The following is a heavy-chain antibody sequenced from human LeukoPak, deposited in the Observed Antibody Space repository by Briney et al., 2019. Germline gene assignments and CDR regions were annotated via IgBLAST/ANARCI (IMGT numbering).Heavy chain of an antibody. J-gene: IGHJ5*02. V-gene: IGHV1-18*01. CDR2: ISAYNGNT. CDR1: GYTLTELS. CDR3: ARVRGCSSTSCYGLGWFDP. D-gene: IGHD2-2*01. Sequence: VASVKVSCKVSGYTLTELSMHWVRQAPGQGLEWMGWISAYNGNTYYAQKLQGRVTMTTDTSTSTAYMELRSLRSDDTAVYYCARVRGCSSTSCYGLGWFDPWGQGTLVTVSS.